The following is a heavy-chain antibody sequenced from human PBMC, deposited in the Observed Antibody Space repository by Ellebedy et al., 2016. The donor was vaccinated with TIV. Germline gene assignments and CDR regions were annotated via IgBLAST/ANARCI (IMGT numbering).Heavy chain of an antibody. J-gene: IGHJ4*01. V-gene: IGHV3-21*06. Sequence: GESLKISCAASGCSFSDHSMSWVRQAPGRGLEWVSSISSHSTYTDYGDSVKGRFTVSRDNAKNSLYLQMNSLRSDDTAVYYCARDSIDYYDDISYYYFDSWGHGTLVTVSS. CDR1: GCSFSDHS. CDR3: ARDSIDYYDDISYYYFDS. D-gene: IGHD3-22*01. CDR2: ISSHSTYT.